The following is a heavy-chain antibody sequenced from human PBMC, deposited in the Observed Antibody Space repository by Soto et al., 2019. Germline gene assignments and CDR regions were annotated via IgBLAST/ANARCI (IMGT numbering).Heavy chain of an antibody. Sequence: SETLSLTCSVSGDSISNLDYFWAWIRQPPGQALEYIGYIYKSATTYYNPSFESRVAISVDTSKSQFSLNVTSVTATDTAVYFCARGRYCLTGRCFPNWFDSWGQGALVTVSS. V-gene: IGHV4-30-4*01. D-gene: IGHD7-27*01. CDR1: GDSISNLDYF. J-gene: IGHJ5*01. CDR2: IYKSATT. CDR3: ARGRYCLTGRCFPNWFDS.